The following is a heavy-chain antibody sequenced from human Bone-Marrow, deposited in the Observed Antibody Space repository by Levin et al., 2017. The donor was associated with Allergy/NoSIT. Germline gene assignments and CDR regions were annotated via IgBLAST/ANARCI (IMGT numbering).Heavy chain of an antibody. J-gene: IGHJ5*02. CDR1: GYSFSDYY. CDR2: IDPNSGDT. V-gene: IGHV1-2*02. Sequence: ASVKVSCKASGYSFSDYYIHWVRQAPGQGLEWMGWIDPNSGDTKYAQKFQGRVTMTRDTSITTAYMELGRLKSDDTALYYCARDHSFNSVWLFSWGQGALVTVSS. D-gene: IGHD5/OR15-5a*01. CDR3: ARDHSFNSVWLFS.